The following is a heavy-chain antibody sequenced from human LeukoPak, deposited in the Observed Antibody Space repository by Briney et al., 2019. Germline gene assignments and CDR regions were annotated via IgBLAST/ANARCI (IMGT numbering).Heavy chain of an antibody. CDR1: GFTFSDYY. Sequence: EPGGSLRLSCAASGFTFSDYYMSWIRQAPGKGLEWVSYISSSGSTIYYADSVKGRFTTSRDNAKNSLYLQMNSLRAEDTAVYYCARIWEGAYAFDIWGQGTMVTVSS. V-gene: IGHV3-11*01. J-gene: IGHJ3*02. CDR2: ISSSGSTI. D-gene: IGHD1-26*01. CDR3: ARIWEGAYAFDI.